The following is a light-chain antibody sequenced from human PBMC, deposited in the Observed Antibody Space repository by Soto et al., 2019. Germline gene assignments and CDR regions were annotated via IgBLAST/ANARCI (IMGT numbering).Light chain of an antibody. Sequence: QSALTQPASVSGSPGGSITISCTGTSSDIGSYHLVSWYQHQSGKAPKLIIYKVSQWPSGVSDRFSASKSGNTASLTISGLQAEHAADYYCCSYAGSNWGYVFGTGTKVTVL. CDR1: SSDIGSYHL. CDR3: CSYAGSNWGYV. CDR2: KVS. V-gene: IGLV2-23*02. J-gene: IGLJ1*01.